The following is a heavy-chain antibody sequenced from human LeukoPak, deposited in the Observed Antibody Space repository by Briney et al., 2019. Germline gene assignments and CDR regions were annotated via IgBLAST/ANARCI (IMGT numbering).Heavy chain of an antibody. CDR1: GGSMTTHH. J-gene: IGHJ4*02. D-gene: IGHD5-18*01. Sequence: SETLSLTCTVAGGSMTTHHWNWIRQTPGKGLEWIGYVFDSGRTKENPSLKSRVTLSADTSKNQLSLRLSSVTAADTAVYYCTTIKRGNIFGYFDFWGQGILVTVSS. CDR2: VFDSGRT. CDR3: TTIKRGNIFGYFDF. V-gene: IGHV4-59*11.